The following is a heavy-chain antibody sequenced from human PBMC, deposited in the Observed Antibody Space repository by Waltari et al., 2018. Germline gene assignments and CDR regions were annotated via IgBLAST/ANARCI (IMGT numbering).Heavy chain of an antibody. Sequence: EVQLVETGGGLIQPGGSLRLSCAASGFTVSSNYMSWVRQAPGKGLGWVLFFYGGGRTYYADSVKGRFTISRDNSKNTLYLQMNSLRAEDTAVYYCARGSIPRPIYFDYWGQGTLVTVSS. CDR1: GFTVSSNY. D-gene: IGHD6-6*01. J-gene: IGHJ4*02. CDR2: FYGGGRT. CDR3: ARGSIPRPIYFDY. V-gene: IGHV3-53*02.